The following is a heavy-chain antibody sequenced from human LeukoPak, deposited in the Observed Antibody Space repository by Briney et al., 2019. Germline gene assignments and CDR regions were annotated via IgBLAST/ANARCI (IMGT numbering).Heavy chain of an antibody. Sequence: GSLRLSCAASGFTVSSNYMSWVRQAPGKGLEWGSVIYSGGSTYYADSVKGRFTISRDNSKNTLYLQMNSLRAEDTAVYYCARDRVLYGDYGDYYYYGMDVWGQGTTVTVSS. CDR2: IYSGGST. CDR1: GFTVSSNY. J-gene: IGHJ6*02. V-gene: IGHV3-66*01. CDR3: ARDRVLYGDYGDYYYYGMDV. D-gene: IGHD4-17*01.